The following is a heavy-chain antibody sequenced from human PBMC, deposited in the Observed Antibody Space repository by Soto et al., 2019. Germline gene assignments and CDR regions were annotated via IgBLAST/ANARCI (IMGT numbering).Heavy chain of an antibody. Sequence: SETLSLTCAVSGGSISSSNWWSWVRQPPGKGLEWIGEIYHSGSTSYNPSLKSRVTISVDKSKNQFSLKLSSVTAADTAVYYCARQTRAFYYYYGMDVWGQGTTVTVSS. V-gene: IGHV4-4*02. J-gene: IGHJ6*02. CDR3: ARQTRAFYYYYGMDV. CDR2: IYHSGST. CDR1: GGSISSSNW.